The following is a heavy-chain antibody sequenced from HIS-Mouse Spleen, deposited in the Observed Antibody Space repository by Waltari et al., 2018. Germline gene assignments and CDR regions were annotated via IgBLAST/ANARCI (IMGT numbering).Heavy chain of an antibody. CDR2: IYYSGST. D-gene: IGHD6-13*01. CDR1: GGSISLSSYY. Sequence: QLQLQESGPGLVKPSETLSLPCTVSGGSISLSSYYWGGIRQPPGKGLEWIGSIYYSGSTYYNPSLKSRVTISVDTSKNQFSLKLSSVTAADTAVYYCAREIPYSSSWYDWYFDLWGRGTLVTVSS. CDR3: AREIPYSSSWYDWYFDL. J-gene: IGHJ2*01. V-gene: IGHV4-39*07.